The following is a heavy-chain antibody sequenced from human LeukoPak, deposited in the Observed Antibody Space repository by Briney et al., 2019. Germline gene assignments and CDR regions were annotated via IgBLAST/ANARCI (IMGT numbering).Heavy chain of an antibody. D-gene: IGHD2-2*01. CDR1: GGSFSGYY. CDR2: INHSGST. V-gene: IGHV4-34*01. CDR3: ARVGPRGLSRCRYCSSTSCPGWFDP. J-gene: IGHJ5*02. Sequence: SETLSLTCAVYGGSFSGYYWSWIRQPPGKGLEWIGEINHSGSTNYNPSLKSRVTISVDTSKNQFSLKLSSVTAADTAVYYCARVGPRGLSRCRYCSSTSCPGWFDPWGQGTLVTVSS.